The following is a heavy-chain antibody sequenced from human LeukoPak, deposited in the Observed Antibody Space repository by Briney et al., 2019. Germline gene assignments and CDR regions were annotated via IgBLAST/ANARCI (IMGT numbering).Heavy chain of an antibody. V-gene: IGHV3-23*01. D-gene: IGHD6-13*01. J-gene: IGHJ4*02. Sequence: GGSLRLSCAASGFTFSSYGMSWVRQAPGKGLEWVSDISGSGGSTYYADSVKGRFTISRDNSKNTLYLQMNSLRAEDTAVYYCARFSSIAAAFDYWGLGTLVTVSS. CDR3: ARFSSIAAAFDY. CDR2: ISGSGGST. CDR1: GFTFSSYG.